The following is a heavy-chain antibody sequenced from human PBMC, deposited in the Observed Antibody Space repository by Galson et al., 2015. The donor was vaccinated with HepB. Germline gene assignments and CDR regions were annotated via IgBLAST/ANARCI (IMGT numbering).Heavy chain of an antibody. D-gene: IGHD3-9*01. CDR3: ARYFDWLSTNPYYYYGMDV. CDR1: GFTFSSYS. J-gene: IGHJ6*02. V-gene: IGHV3-48*02. CDR2: ISSSSSSTI. Sequence: SLRLSCAASGFTFSSYSMNWVRQAPGKGLEWVSYISSSSSSTIYYADSVKGRFTISRDNAKNSLYLQMNSLRDEDTAVYYCARYFDWLSTNPYYYYGMDVWGQGTTVTVSS.